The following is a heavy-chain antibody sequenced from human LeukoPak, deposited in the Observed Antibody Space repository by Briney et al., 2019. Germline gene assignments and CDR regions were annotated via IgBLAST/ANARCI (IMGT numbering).Heavy chain of an antibody. Sequence: GGSLRLSCAASGFTFSSYSMNWVRQAPGKGLEWVSSISSSSGYIYYADSLKGRFTISRDNAKNSLFLQMNSLSAEDTAVYYCARGEPYMDVWGKGTTVTVSS. D-gene: IGHD1-26*01. CDR2: ISSSSGYI. J-gene: IGHJ6*03. V-gene: IGHV3-21*01. CDR3: ARGEPYMDV. CDR1: GFTFSSYS.